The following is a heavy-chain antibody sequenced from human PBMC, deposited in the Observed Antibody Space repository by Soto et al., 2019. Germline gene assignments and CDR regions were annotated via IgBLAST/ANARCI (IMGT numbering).Heavy chain of an antibody. CDR3: AKVYDSSGYPPGDFQH. J-gene: IGHJ1*01. Sequence: QVQLVESGGGVVQPGRSLRLSCAASGFTFSSYGMHWVRQAPGKGLEWVAVISYDGSNKYYADSVNGRFTISRDNSKNTLYLQMNSLRAEDTAVYYCAKVYDSSGYPPGDFQHWGQGTLVTVSS. V-gene: IGHV3-30*18. CDR1: GFTFSSYG. D-gene: IGHD3-22*01. CDR2: ISYDGSNK.